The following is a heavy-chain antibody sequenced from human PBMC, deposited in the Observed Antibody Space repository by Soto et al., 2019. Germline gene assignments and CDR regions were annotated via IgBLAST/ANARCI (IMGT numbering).Heavy chain of an antibody. V-gene: IGHV3-7*05. J-gene: IGHJ4*02. CDR3: SSDGYGGYLDS. CDR2: IHQDGAGR. Sequence: EVQLVESGGGLVQPGGSLRLSCEASGFTFSSYWMSWVRQAPGKGLEWVANIHQDGAGRYYVDSVKGRFTISRDNAKNSRYLQMNSLRVEDTAVYYCSSDGYGGYLDSWGQGTLVTVSS. CDR1: GFTFSSYW. D-gene: IGHD1-26*01.